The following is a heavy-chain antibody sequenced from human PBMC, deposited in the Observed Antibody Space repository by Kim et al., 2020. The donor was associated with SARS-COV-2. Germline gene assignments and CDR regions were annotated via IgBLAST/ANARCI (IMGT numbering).Heavy chain of an antibody. Sequence: GGSLRLSCAASGFTFSSYGMHWVRQAPGKGLEWVAVISYDGSNKYYADSVKGRFTISRDNSKNTLYLQMNSLRAEDTAVYYCAKDGAMVVVTAEGMDVWGQGTTVTVSS. V-gene: IGHV3-30*18. CDR1: GFTFSSYG. J-gene: IGHJ6*02. CDR3: AKDGAMVVVTAEGMDV. CDR2: ISYDGSNK. D-gene: IGHD2-21*02.